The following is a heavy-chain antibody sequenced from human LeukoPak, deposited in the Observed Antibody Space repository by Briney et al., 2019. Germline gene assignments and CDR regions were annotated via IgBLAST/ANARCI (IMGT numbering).Heavy chain of an antibody. V-gene: IGHV1-2*02. D-gene: IGHD5/OR15-5a*01. J-gene: IGHJ6*03. CDR3: ARVVVSRGYYYCYMDV. Sequence: ASVKVSCKASGYTFTGYYMHWVRQAPGQGLEWMGWINPNSGGTNYAQKFQGRVTMTRDTSISTAYMELSRLRSDDTAVYYCARVVVSRGYYYCYMDVWGKGTTVTVSS. CDR1: GYTFTGYY. CDR2: INPNSGGT.